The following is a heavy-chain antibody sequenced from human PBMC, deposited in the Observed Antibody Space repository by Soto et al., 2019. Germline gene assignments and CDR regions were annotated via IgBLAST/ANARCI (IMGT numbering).Heavy chain of an antibody. Sequence: GGSLRLSCAASGFTFRKHAMTWVRQAPGQGLEYVSSITASGSATFYAASVRGRFAISRDNAKSTLYLQMSSLRAEDTAVYYCARGGDVNYYHGMDVWGQGTTVTVS. D-gene: IGHD5-12*01. J-gene: IGHJ6*02. CDR3: ARGGDVNYYHGMDV. CDR2: ITASGSAT. V-gene: IGHV3-23*01. CDR1: GFTFRKHA.